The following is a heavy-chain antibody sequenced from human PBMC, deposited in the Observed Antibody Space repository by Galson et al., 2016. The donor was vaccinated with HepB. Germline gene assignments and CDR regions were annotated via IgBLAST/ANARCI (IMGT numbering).Heavy chain of an antibody. Sequence: SLRLSCAASGFSFSRRAMNWVRQAPGKGPEWVSSISGSGDITYSADSVKGRFTISGDNSRSTLYLQMNSLRVEDTAVYYCARSEVVVVAAHQVWGQGTLVTVAS. CDR2: ISGSGDIT. J-gene: IGHJ4*02. CDR1: GFSFSRRA. CDR3: ARSEVVVVAAHQV. V-gene: IGHV3-23*01. D-gene: IGHD2-15*01.